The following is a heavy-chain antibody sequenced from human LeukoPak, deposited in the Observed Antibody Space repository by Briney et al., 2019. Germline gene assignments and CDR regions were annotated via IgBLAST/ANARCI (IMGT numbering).Heavy chain of an antibody. V-gene: IGHV1-69*04. J-gene: IGHJ4*02. CDR1: GGTFSSYA. CDR2: IIPIFGIA. D-gene: IGHD2-8*01. Sequence: ASVKVSCKASGGTFSSYAISWVRQAPGQGLEWMGRIIPIFGIANYAQKFQGRVTITADKSTSTAYMELSSLRSEDTAIYYCAKAETNTNGLFHCWGQGTLVTVSS. CDR3: AKAETNTNGLFHC.